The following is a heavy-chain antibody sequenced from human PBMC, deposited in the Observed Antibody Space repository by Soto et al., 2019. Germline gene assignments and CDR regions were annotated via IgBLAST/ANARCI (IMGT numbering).Heavy chain of an antibody. V-gene: IGHV3-33*01. J-gene: IGHJ4*02. Sequence: QVQLVESGGGVVQPGKSLRLSCAASGFTFSSHGMHWVRLAPGKGLEWVAVIRYDGSNKYYADSVKGQFTISRDNSKNTLYLQMNSLRAEDTAVYYCASGGGNGNYFDYWGQGTLVTVSS. CDR2: IRYDGSNK. D-gene: IGHD2-15*01. CDR1: GFTFSSHG. CDR3: ASGGGNGNYFDY.